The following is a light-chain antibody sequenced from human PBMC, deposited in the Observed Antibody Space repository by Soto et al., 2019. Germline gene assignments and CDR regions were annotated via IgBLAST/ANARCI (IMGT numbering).Light chain of an antibody. V-gene: IGKV3-15*01. Sequence: EIVLTQSPATLSVSPGERATLSCRASQSVSNNYLAWYQQKPGQAPRLLIYGASTRATGIPARFSGSGSGTEFTLTISSLQSEDFAIYYCQRYNHWPLTFGGGTKVDIK. J-gene: IGKJ4*01. CDR3: QRYNHWPLT. CDR1: QSVSNN. CDR2: GAS.